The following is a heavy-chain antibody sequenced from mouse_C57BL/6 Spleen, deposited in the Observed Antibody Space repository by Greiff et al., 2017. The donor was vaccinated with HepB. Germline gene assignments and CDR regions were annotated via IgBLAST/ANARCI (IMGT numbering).Heavy chain of an antibody. CDR3: AREITGTWYFDV. D-gene: IGHD4-1*01. Sequence: VQLQQSGPVLVKPGASVKISCKASGYSFSSSWMNWVKQRPGKVLEWIGRIYPGDGDTNYNGKFKGKATLTADKSSSTAYMQPSSLTSEDSAVYFCAREITGTWYFDVWGRGSTVRVCS. CDR2: IYPGDGDT. V-gene: IGHV1-82*01. J-gene: IGHJ1*03. CDR1: GYSFSSSW.